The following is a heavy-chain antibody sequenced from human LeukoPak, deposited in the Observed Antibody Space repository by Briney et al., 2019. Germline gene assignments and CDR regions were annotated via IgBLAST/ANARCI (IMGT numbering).Heavy chain of an antibody. CDR3: ARVGMITFGGVIVIEYFDY. D-gene: IGHD3-16*02. CDR1: GYTFTGYY. CDR2: INPNSGGT. Sequence: XASVKVSCKASGYTFTGYYMHWVRQAPGQGLEWMGWINPNSGGTNYAQKFQGRVTMTRDTSISTAYMELSRLRSDDTAVYYCARVGMITFGGVIVIEYFDYWGQGTLVTVSS. V-gene: IGHV1-2*02. J-gene: IGHJ4*02.